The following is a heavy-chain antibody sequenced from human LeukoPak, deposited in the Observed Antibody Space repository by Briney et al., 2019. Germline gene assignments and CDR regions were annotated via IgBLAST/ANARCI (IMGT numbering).Heavy chain of an antibody. CDR1: GGSISSYY. Sequence: SETLSLTCTVSGGSISSYYWSWIRQPPGKGLEWIGYIYYSGSTSYNPSLKSRVTISVDTSKNQFSLKLSSVTAADTAVYYCARLGGSAYDFWSGYQDYWGQGTLVTVSS. CDR3: ARLGGSAYDFWSGYQDY. CDR2: IYYSGST. D-gene: IGHD3-3*01. J-gene: IGHJ4*02. V-gene: IGHV4-59*08.